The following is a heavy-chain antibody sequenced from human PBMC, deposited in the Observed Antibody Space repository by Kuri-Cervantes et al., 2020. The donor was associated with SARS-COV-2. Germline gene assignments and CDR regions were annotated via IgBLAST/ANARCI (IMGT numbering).Heavy chain of an antibody. V-gene: IGHV4-39*07. CDR3: ARGFCSGDCYSYYYYYYMDV. CDR1: GGSISSSSYY. J-gene: IGHJ6*03. Sequence: SETLSLTCTVSGGSISSSSYYWGWIRQPPGKGLEWIGSIYYSGSTNYNPSLKSRVTISVDTSKNQFSLKLSSVTAADTAVYYCARGFCSGDCYSYYYYYYMDVWGKGTTVTVSS. D-gene: IGHD2-21*01. CDR2: IYYSGST.